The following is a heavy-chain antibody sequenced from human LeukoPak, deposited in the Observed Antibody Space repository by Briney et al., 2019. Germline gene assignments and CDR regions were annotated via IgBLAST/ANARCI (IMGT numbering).Heavy chain of an antibody. D-gene: IGHD6-25*01. CDR2: INTDGSYI. J-gene: IGHJ6*03. CDR3: AKGPPPVPSAGYYYMDV. V-gene: IGHV3-74*01. CDR1: GFIFSSWW. Sequence: GGSLRLSCAASGFIFSSWWMIWFRRLPGKGLVSVSHINTDGSYIRYADSVKGRFTISRDNAKNTLYLQMNSLRAEDTAVYYCAKGPPPVPSAGYYYMDVWGKGTTVTVSS.